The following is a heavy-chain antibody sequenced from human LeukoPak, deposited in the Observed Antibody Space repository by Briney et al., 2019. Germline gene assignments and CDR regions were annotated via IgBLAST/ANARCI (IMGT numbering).Heavy chain of an antibody. CDR1: GYTFTSYD. V-gene: IGHV1-8*01. J-gene: IGHJ4*02. D-gene: IGHD2-2*01. CDR3: ATKGYCSSTSCPPVLDY. Sequence: GASVKVSCKASGYTFTSYDINWVRQATGQGLEWMGWMNPNSGNTGYAQKFQGRVTMTRNTSISTAYMELSSLRSKDTAVYYCATKGYCSSTSCPPVLDYWGQGTLVTVSS. CDR2: MNPNSGNT.